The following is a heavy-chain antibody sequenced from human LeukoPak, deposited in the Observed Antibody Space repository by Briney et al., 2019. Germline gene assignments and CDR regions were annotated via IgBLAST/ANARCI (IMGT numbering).Heavy chain of an antibody. CDR2: IYYSGST. D-gene: IGHD3-10*01. CDR1: GGSISSYY. CDR3: ERVLALWFGETPHFDY. V-gene: IGHV4-59*01. J-gene: IGHJ4*02. Sequence: SETLSLSCTVSGGSISSYYWSWVRQPPGKGLEWIGYIYYSGSTNYNPSFKSKVTISIESSKNQFSLKLSSVTAAATAVYYCERVLALWFGETPHFDYWGQGTLVTVPS.